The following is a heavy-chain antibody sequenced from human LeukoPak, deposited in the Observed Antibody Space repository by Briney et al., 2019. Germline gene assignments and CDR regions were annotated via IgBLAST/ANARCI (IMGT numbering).Heavy chain of an antibody. Sequence: ASVKVSCKASGYTFTSYGISWVRQAPGQGLEWMGWISAYNGNTNYAQKLQGRVTMTTDTSTSTAYMELRSLRSDDTAVYYCARARIAAAGTASYYSGMDVWGQGTTVTVSS. CDR1: GYTFTSYG. D-gene: IGHD6-13*01. CDR3: ARARIAAAGTASYYSGMDV. J-gene: IGHJ6*02. V-gene: IGHV1-18*01. CDR2: ISAYNGNT.